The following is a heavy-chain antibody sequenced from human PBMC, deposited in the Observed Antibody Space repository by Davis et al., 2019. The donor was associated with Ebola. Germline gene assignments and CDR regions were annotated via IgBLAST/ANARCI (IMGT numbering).Heavy chain of an antibody. CDR2: IIPIFGTA. Sequence: SVKVSCKASGYTFTSYAMHWVRQAPGQRLEWMGGIIPIFGTANYAQKFQGRVTITADESTSTAYMELSSLRSEDTAVYYCARAYDSSGYYYAYYDYWGQGTLVTVSS. J-gene: IGHJ4*02. V-gene: IGHV1-69*13. D-gene: IGHD3-22*01. CDR1: GYTFTSYA. CDR3: ARAYDSSGYYYAYYDY.